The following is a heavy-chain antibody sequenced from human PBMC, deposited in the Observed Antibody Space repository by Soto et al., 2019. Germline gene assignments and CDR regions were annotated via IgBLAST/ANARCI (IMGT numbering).Heavy chain of an antibody. CDR3: ARLKTTVTLLYYFDY. D-gene: IGHD4-17*01. J-gene: IGHJ4*02. Sequence: SETLSLTCTVSGGSVSSGSYYRSWIRQPPGKGLEWIGNIYYSGTTKYNPSLKSRVTISLDTSKNQFSLKLSSVTAADTAVYYCARLKTTVTLLYYFDYWGQGTLVTVSS. CDR1: GGSVSSGSYY. CDR2: IYYSGTT. V-gene: IGHV4-61*01.